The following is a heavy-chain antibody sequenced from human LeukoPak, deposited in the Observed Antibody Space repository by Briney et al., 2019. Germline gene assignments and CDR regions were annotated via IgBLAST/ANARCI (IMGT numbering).Heavy chain of an antibody. CDR2: IYYSGST. J-gene: IGHJ3*02. D-gene: IGHD6-13*01. Sequence: SSETLSLTFTVSGGSISSYYWSWIRQPPGKGLEWIGYIYYSGSTNYNPPLKSRVTISVDTSKNQFSLKLSSVTAADTAVYYCARDHSSLGAFDIWGQGTMVTVSS. V-gene: IGHV4-59*01. CDR3: ARDHSSLGAFDI. CDR1: GGSISSYY.